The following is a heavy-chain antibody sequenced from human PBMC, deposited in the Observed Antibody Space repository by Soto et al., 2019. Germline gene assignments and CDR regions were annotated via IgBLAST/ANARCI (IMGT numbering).Heavy chain of an antibody. CDR3: AKGAYYHGSGSYFPFHY. Sequence: EVKMLESGGGLVQPGGSLRLSCAASGFTLSSYGMSWVRQAPGKGLEWVSAISGSGGSTYYADSVKGRFTISRDNSKNTLYLQMNSLRAEDTAVYYCAKGAYYHGSGSYFPFHYWGQGTLVTVSS. D-gene: IGHD3-10*01. J-gene: IGHJ4*02. CDR2: ISGSGGST. CDR1: GFTLSSYG. V-gene: IGHV3-23*01.